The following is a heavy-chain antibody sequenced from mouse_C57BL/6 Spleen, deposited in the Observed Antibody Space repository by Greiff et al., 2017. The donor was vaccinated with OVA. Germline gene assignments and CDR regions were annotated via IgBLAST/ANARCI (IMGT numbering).Heavy chain of an antibody. J-gene: IGHJ4*01. V-gene: IGHV5-17*01. CDR3: ARSWDGAMDY. D-gene: IGHD4-1*01. CDR2: ISSGSSKI. CDR1: GFTFSDYG. Sequence: EVMLVESGGGLVKPGGSLKLSCAASGFTFSDYGMHWVRQGPEKGLEWVGYISSGSSKIYYADTVKGRIPISRDNAKNTLFLQMPSLRSEDTAMYYCARSWDGAMDYWGQGTSVTVSS.